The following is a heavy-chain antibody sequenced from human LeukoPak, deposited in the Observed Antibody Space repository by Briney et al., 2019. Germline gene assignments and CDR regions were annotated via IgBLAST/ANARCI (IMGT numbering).Heavy chain of an antibody. CDR3: VAARADFDY. CDR1: GFPFSNYW. D-gene: IGHD2-15*01. J-gene: IGHJ4*02. V-gene: IGHV3-74*01. CDR2: INSDGTST. Sequence: GGSLRLSCAASGFPFSNYWMHWVRQDPGKGLVWVSRINSDGTSTTYADPVKGRFTISRDTAKNSLYLQMNSLRAEDTAVYYCVAARADFDYWGQGTLVTVSS.